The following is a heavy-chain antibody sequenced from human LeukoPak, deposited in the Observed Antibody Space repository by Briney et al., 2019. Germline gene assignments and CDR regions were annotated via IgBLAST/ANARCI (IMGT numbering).Heavy chain of an antibody. Sequence: GGSLRLSCAASGFTVSNNYMSWVRQAPGKGLEWVSLIYTGGSTDYADSVKGRFTISRDNSKNTLYLEVISLTAEDTAVYYCAKDDAWLRFGEWSQGTLVTVSS. V-gene: IGHV3-53*01. CDR1: GFTVSNNY. D-gene: IGHD3-10*01. CDR2: IYTGGST. CDR3: AKDDAWLRFGE. J-gene: IGHJ4*02.